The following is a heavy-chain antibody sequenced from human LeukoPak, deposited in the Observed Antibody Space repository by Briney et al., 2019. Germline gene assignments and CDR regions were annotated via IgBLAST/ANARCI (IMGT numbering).Heavy chain of an antibody. CDR1: GFTFSSYS. D-gene: IGHD6-19*01. CDR2: ISSSSSYI. Sequence: GGSLRLSCAASGFTFSSYSMNWVRQAPGKGLEWVSSISSSSSYIYYADSVKGRFTFSRDNAKNSLYLQMNSLRAEDTAVYYCARGLAVAALDYWGQGTLVTVSS. V-gene: IGHV3-21*01. CDR3: ARGLAVAALDY. J-gene: IGHJ4*02.